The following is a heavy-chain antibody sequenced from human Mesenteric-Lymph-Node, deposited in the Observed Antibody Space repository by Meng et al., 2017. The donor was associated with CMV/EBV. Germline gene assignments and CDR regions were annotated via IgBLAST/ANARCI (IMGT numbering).Heavy chain of an antibody. D-gene: IGHD1-26*01. CDR3: ARGGGSYTVS. J-gene: IGHJ1*01. Sequence: GGSLRLSCAASGFTFSRYSMNWVRQAPGKGLEWVSSISSSRRYIYYADSVKGRFTISRDNAKNSLYLQMNSLRAEDTAVYYCARGGGSYTVSCGHGTLVTLSS. CDR2: ISSSRRYI. V-gene: IGHV3-21*01. CDR1: GFTFSRYS.